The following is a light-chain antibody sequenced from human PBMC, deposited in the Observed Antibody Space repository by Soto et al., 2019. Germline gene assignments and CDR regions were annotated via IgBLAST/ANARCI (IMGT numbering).Light chain of an antibody. Sequence: DIVMTQSPEYVAVSRGERATINCKSSQSSLYSGNKNNYLAWYHQKLGQPPKLLIHWASTRESGVPDRFSGSGSGTDFTLTINSRQAEDVAVYYCQQYYKPPVTVGPGTIVDIK. CDR2: WAS. CDR1: QSSLYSGNKNNY. J-gene: IGKJ3*01. V-gene: IGKV4-1*01. CDR3: QQYYKPPVT.